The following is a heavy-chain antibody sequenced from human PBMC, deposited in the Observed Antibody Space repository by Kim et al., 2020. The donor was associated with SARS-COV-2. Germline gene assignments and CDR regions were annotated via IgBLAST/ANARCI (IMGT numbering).Heavy chain of an antibody. Sequence: GGSLRLSCAASGFIFSDYYLNWIRQAPGKGLEWVSCISGTSIYTDYADSVKGRFTVCRDNVKNSLYLQMNSLRAEDTAVYYCAANTDVYNSIDYWGQGTLVTVSS. CDR2: ISGTSIYT. CDR3: AANTDVYNSIDY. CDR1: GFIFSDYY. D-gene: IGHD5-18*01. V-gene: IGHV3-11*03. J-gene: IGHJ4*02.